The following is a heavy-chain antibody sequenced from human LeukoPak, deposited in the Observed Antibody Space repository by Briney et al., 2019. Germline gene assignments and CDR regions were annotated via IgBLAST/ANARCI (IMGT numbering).Heavy chain of an antibody. Sequence: SQTLSLTCTVSGGSVTSGGYYWSSIRQHPEKGLEWIGYVYYTGSTYYNPSLKSRVTISSDTSKNQFSLKVSSVTAADTAVYYCARISAGRYGMDVWGQGTTVTVSS. CDR3: ARISAGRYGMDV. CDR2: VYYTGST. CDR1: GGSVTSGGYY. D-gene: IGHD6-6*01. J-gene: IGHJ6*02. V-gene: IGHV4-31*03.